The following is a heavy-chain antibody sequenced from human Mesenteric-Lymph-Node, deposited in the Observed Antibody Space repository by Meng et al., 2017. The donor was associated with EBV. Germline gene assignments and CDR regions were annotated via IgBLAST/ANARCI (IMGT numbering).Heavy chain of an antibody. CDR1: GFTFSSYA. CDR3: AKAEATSFDY. Sequence: GPVVGRGGVFGQPGGSLRLSCAASGFTFSSYAMTWVRQAPGKGLEWVSGISGSGGSTHYADSVKGRFTISRDNSKNTLYLQMDSLRTEDTAVYYCAKAEATSFDYWGQGTLVTVSS. J-gene: IGHJ4*02. D-gene: IGHD1-26*01. V-gene: IGHV3-23*04. CDR2: ISGSGGST.